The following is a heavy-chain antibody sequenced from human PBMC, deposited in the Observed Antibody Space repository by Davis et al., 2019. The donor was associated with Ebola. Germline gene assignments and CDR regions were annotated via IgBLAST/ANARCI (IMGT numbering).Heavy chain of an antibody. V-gene: IGHV4-34*01. CDR1: GGSLSGYF. CDR3: AREGPGY. Sequence: MPSETLSLTCAVYGGSLSGYFWSWIRQPPGKGMEWIGQISHGGITNYNPSLKSRVTISIDTSKNQFSLKLTSVTAADTAVYYCAREGPGYWGQGTLVTVSS. J-gene: IGHJ4*02. D-gene: IGHD3-10*01. CDR2: ISHGGIT.